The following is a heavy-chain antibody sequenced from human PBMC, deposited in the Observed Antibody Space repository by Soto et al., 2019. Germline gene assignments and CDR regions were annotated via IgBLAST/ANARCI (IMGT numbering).Heavy chain of an antibody. V-gene: IGHV6-1*01. D-gene: IGHD2-15*01. CDR2: TYYRSKWYN. CDR1: GDRVSSNSAA. Sequence: SQTLSLTCAISGDRVSSNSAAWNWIRQSPSRGLEWLGRTYYRSKWYNDYAVSVKSQITINPDTSKNQFSLQLNSVTPEDTAVYYCASQDFGIRRGSFDYSSQRSLVTGSS. CDR3: ASQDFGIRRGSFDY. J-gene: IGHJ4*02.